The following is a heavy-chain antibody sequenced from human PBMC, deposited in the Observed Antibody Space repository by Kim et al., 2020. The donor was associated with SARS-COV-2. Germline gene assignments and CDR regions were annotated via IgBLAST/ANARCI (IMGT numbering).Heavy chain of an antibody. CDR3: AKYHPSSVGPTFDS. CDR2: VNNNNNP. Sequence: GGSLRLSCAASGFTFSRRAMSWVRQVPGKGLEWIAYVNNNNNPYYADYVKGRLTVSREITKDTLYLQMTNMRADDTDLYYCAKYHPSSVGPTFDSWGQRTLVAVAS. V-gene: IGHV3-23*03. D-gene: IGHD3-22*01. J-gene: IGHJ4*02. CDR1: GFTFSRRA.